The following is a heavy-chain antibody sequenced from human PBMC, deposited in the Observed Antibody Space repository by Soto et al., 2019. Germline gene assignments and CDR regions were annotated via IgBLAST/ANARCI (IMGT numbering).Heavy chain of an antibody. CDR1: GYTFTSYG. D-gene: IGHD6-6*01. CDR2: ISAYNGNT. V-gene: IGHV1-18*01. CDR3: ARALSRKIAARQENWFDP. Sequence: GASVKVSCKASGYTFTSYGISWVRQAPGQGLEWMGWISAYNGNTNYAQKLQGRVTMTTDTSTSTAYMELRSLRSDDTAVYYCARALSRKIAARQENWFDPWGQGTLVTVSS. J-gene: IGHJ5*02.